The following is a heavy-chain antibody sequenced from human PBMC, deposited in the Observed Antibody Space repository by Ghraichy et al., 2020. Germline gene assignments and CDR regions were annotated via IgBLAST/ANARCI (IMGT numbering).Heavy chain of an antibody. D-gene: IGHD3-16*02. V-gene: IGHV4-30-4*01. CDR1: GGSISSGDYY. CDR2: IYYSGST. Sequence: SETLSLTCTVSGGSISSGDYYWSWIRQPPGKGLEWIGYIYYSGSTYYNPSLKSRVTISVDTSKNQFSLKLSSVTAADTAVYYCAREGAYDYIWGSYRRFDYWGQGTLVTVSS. CDR3: AREGAYDYIWGSYRRFDY. J-gene: IGHJ4*02.